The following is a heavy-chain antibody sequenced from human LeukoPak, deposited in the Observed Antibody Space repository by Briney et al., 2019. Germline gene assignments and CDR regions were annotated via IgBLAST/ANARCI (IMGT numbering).Heavy chain of an antibody. CDR1: GFIFSSDS. V-gene: IGHV3-21*01. CDR2: ISSTGAYI. Sequence: GGSLRLSCATSGFIFSSDSMIWVRQAPGKGLEWVSSISSTGAYIYYADSLKGRFTISRDNAKNSLYLQMNSLRAEDTAVYYCARLQQLVHYYYYYYMGVWGKGTTVTVSS. CDR3: ARLQQLVHYYYYYYMGV. J-gene: IGHJ6*03. D-gene: IGHD6-6*01.